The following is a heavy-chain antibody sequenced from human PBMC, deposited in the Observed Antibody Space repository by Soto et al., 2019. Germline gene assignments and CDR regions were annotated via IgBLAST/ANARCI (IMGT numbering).Heavy chain of an antibody. V-gene: IGHV4-39*01. D-gene: IGHD7-27*01. Sequence: SETLSLTCTFFVGSISGISDYGGGIRQPPGKGLEWIGSIYYRGSTYYNPSLKRRVTISVDTSKNQFSLKLSSVTAADTAVYYCARHPGYNWFDPWGKGTLVT. J-gene: IGHJ5*02. CDR2: IYYRGST. CDR3: ARHPGYNWFDP. CDR1: VGSISGISDY.